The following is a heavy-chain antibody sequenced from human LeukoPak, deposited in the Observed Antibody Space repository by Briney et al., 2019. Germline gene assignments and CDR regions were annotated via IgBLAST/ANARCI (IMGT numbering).Heavy chain of an antibody. Sequence: PGGSLRLSCTVSGFTVSINSMSWVRQAPGKGLEWVANIKQDGSEKHYVDSVKGRFTISRDNAKNSLYLQMNSLRAEDTAVYYCARGGPRRVVTADYWGQGTLVTVSS. J-gene: IGHJ4*02. D-gene: IGHD2-21*02. CDR2: IKQDGSEK. CDR1: GFTVSINS. CDR3: ARGGPRRVVTADY. V-gene: IGHV3-7*01.